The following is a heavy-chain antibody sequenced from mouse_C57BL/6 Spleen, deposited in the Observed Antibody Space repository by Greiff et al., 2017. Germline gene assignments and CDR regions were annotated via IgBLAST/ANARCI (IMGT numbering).Heavy chain of an antibody. Sequence: VQLKQSGPELVKPGASVKISCKASGYSFTGYYMNWVKQSPEKSLEWIGEINPSTGGTTYNQKFKAKATLTVDKSSSTAYMQLKSLTSEDSAVYYCASYDGYYGGVWYFDVWGTGTTVTVSS. J-gene: IGHJ1*03. CDR1: GYSFTGYY. D-gene: IGHD2-3*01. V-gene: IGHV1-42*01. CDR2: INPSTGGT. CDR3: ASYDGYYGGVWYFDV.